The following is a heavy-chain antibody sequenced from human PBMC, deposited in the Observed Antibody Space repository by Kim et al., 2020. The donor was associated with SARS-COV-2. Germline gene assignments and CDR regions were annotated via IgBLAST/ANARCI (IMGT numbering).Heavy chain of an antibody. Sequence: SETLSLTCAVYGGSFSGYYWSWIRQPPGKGLEWIGEINHSGSTNYNPSLKSRVTISVDTSKNQFSLMLSSVTAADTAVYYCARGTGGITMIVVVKPYYYYGMDVWGQGTTVTVSS. J-gene: IGHJ6*02. CDR2: INHSGST. V-gene: IGHV4-34*01. CDR1: GGSFSGYY. D-gene: IGHD3-22*01. CDR3: ARGTGGITMIVVVKPYYYYGMDV.